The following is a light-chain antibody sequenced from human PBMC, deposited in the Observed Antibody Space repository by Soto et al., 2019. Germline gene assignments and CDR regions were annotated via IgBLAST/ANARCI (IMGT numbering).Light chain of an antibody. CDR1: SSNIGAGFG. J-gene: IGLJ3*02. V-gene: IGLV1-40*01. CDR2: DNN. CDR3: QSHDSRLSGTPV. Sequence: QSVLTQPPSVSGAPGQRVTISCTGSSSNIGAGFGVYWYKQLAGTAPKLLISDNNNRASGVPDRFSGSKSGTSASLAITGLQAEDEADYYCQSHDSRLSGTPVFGGGTKLTVL.